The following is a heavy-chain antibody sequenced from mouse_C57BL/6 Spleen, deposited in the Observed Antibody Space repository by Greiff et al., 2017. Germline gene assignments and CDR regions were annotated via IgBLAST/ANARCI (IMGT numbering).Heavy chain of an antibody. CDR3: ARGPVVVDYYAMDY. Sequence: QVQLQQPGAELVKPGASVKMSCKASGYTFTSYWITWVKQRPGQGLEWIGDIYPGSGSTNYNEKFKNKATLTADTSSSTAYMQLSSLTSEDSAVYYSARGPVVVDYYAMDYWGQGTSVTVSS. V-gene: IGHV1-55*01. CDR2: IYPGSGST. D-gene: IGHD1-1*01. J-gene: IGHJ4*01. CDR1: GYTFTSYW.